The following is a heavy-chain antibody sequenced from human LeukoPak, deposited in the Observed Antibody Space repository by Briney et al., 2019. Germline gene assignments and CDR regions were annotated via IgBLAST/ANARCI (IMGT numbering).Heavy chain of an antibody. J-gene: IGHJ4*02. CDR1: GFTFNSFS. CDR3: AKSLGVGGYTRYKGFDQ. V-gene: IGHV3-23*01. D-gene: IGHD3-16*02. CDR2: ISGSDGSS. Sequence: PGESLTLSCAVSGFTFNSFSMSWVRQAPGKGLEWVGSISGSDGSSHYADFVKGRFTISRDNSKNTLHLQMNSLRAEDTAVYYCAKSLGVGGYTRYKGFDQWGQGTLVTVSS.